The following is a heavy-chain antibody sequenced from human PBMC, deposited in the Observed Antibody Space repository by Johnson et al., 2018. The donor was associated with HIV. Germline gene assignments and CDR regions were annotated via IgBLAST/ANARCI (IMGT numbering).Heavy chain of an antibody. D-gene: IGHD6-19*01. Sequence: EVQLVESGGGLVQPGGSLRLSCAASGFTFDDYGMNWVRQAPGKGLEWVSGINWNGGSTGYADSVKGRFTISRDNAKNSLHLQMNSLRAEDTAFYYCARDRRNRQWQRLDAFDIWGQGTMVTVSS. CDR1: GFTFDDYG. CDR3: ARDRRNRQWQRLDAFDI. V-gene: IGHV3-20*04. J-gene: IGHJ3*02. CDR2: INWNGGST.